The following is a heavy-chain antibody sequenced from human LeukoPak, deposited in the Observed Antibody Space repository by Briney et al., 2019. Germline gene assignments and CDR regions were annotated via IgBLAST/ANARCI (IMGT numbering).Heavy chain of an antibody. CDR1: GYTFTSYD. Sequence: GESLKVSCKASGYTFTSYDINWVRQAPGQGLEWMGWINPNSGGTNYAQKFQGRVTMTRDTSISTAYMELSRLRSDDTAVYYCARDGVRIAAAGTPDYWGQGTLVTVSS. V-gene: IGHV1-2*02. CDR3: ARDGVRIAAAGTPDY. J-gene: IGHJ4*02. CDR2: INPNSGGT. D-gene: IGHD6-13*01.